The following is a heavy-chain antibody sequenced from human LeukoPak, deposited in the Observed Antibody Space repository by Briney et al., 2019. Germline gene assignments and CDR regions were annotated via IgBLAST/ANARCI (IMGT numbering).Heavy chain of an antibody. J-gene: IGHJ4*02. V-gene: IGHV4-61*02. CDR2: IYTSGST. CDR1: GGSISSGSYY. Sequence: SETLSLTCTISGGSISSGSYYWSWIRQPAGKGLEWIGRIYTSGSTNYNPSLKSRVTISVDTSKNQFSLKLSSVAAADTAVYYCARFNYDSSGYYWNTYYFDYWGQGTLVTVSS. D-gene: IGHD3-22*01. CDR3: ARFNYDSSGYYWNTYYFDY.